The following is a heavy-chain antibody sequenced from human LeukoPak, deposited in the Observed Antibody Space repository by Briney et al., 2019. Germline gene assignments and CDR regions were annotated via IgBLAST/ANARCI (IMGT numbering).Heavy chain of an antibody. CDR1: GFTFSASA. CDR2: IRSKINNYAT. CDR3: ARDSSSEGPLEY. J-gene: IGHJ4*02. Sequence: HPGGSLRLSCAASGFTFSASAVHWVRQASGKGLEWIGRIRSKINNYATAYADSLKGRFTVSRDDSKNTAYLQMNSLKTEDSAVYFCARDSSSEGPLEYWGQGTRVTVSS. V-gene: IGHV3-73*01. D-gene: IGHD3-22*01.